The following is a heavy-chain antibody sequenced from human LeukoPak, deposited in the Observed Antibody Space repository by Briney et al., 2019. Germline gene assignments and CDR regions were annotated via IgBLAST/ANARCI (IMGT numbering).Heavy chain of an antibody. V-gene: IGHV3-23*01. CDR3: AKGTLGYCSGGSCHSGY. Sequence: PGGSLRLSCAASGFTFSSYAMIWVRQAPGKGLEWVSVISAGGGNTDFADSVKGRFTVSRDNSKNTLYLQMSSLRAEDTAVYYCAKGTLGYCSGGSCHSGYWGQGTLVTVSS. D-gene: IGHD2-15*01. CDR2: ISAGGGNT. CDR1: GFTFSSYA. J-gene: IGHJ4*02.